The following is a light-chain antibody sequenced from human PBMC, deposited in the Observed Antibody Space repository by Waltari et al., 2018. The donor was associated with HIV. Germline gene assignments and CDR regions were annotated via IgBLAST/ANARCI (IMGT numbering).Light chain of an antibody. J-gene: IGLJ3*02. CDR2: DVT. Sequence: QSALTQPASVSGSPGPSIPTSCTGTNHDVGTSNNVPWYQQHPGKAPKLMIYDVTDRPSGVSDLFSGSKSGNTASLTISGLQAEDEADYYCSSYTSSISLVFGGGTKVTVL. V-gene: IGLV2-14*03. CDR1: NHDVGTSNN. CDR3: SSYTSSISLV.